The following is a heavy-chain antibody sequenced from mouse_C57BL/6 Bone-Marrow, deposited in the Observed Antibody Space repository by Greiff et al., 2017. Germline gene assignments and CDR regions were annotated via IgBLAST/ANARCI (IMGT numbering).Heavy chain of an antibody. J-gene: IGHJ4*01. V-gene: IGHV1-54*01. CDR1: GYAFTNYL. Sequence: VQLQQSGAELVRPGTSVKVSCKASGYAFTNYLIEWVKQRPGQGLEWIGVINPGSGGTNYNEKFKGKATLTADKSSSTAYMQLSSLTSEDSAVYFWARSGDNYPLAMDYWGQGTSVTVSS. CDR2: INPGSGGT. CDR3: ARSGDNYPLAMDY. D-gene: IGHD1-3*01.